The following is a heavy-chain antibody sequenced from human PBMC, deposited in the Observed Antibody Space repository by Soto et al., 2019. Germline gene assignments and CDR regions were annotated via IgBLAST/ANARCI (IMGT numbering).Heavy chain of an antibody. D-gene: IGHD3-22*01. CDR3: ARGCTYYYESSGRRILDY. CDR2: IYYSGST. Sequence: TSETLSLTGTVSGGSISSGDYYWRWVRQPPGKGLEWIGYIYYSGSTYYNPSLKSRVTISVDTSTNQFSLKLSSVTAADTAVYYWARGCTYYYESSGRRILDYWGQRTLFAVCS. J-gene: IGHJ4*02. CDR1: GGSISSGDYY. V-gene: IGHV4-30-4*01.